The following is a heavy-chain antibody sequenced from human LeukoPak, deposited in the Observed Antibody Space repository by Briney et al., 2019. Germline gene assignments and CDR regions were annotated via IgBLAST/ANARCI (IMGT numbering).Heavy chain of an antibody. J-gene: IGHJ4*02. CDR1: GFSFSNYA. CDR3: AKLIRELDISFDN. CDR2: VTGSDGRT. D-gene: IGHD3-10*01. Sequence: GGSLRLSCAASGFSFSNYAMSWVRQAPGKGLEWVSGVTGSDGRTFYADSVKGRFTISRDNSKNTLYLQMNSLRADDTAVYFCAKLIRELDISFDNWGQGTLVTVSS. V-gene: IGHV3-23*01.